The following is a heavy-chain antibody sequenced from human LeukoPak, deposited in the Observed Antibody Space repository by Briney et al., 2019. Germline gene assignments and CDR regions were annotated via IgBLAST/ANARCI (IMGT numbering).Heavy chain of an antibody. D-gene: IGHD6-13*01. CDR1: GGTFSSYA. V-gene: IGHV1-69*06. Sequence: VASVKVSCKASGGTFSSYAISWVRQAPGQGLEWMGGIIPIFGTANYAQKFQGRVTITADKSTSTAYMELSSLRSEDTAVYYCAGTYSSSWYANWFDPWGQGTLVTVSS. CDR3: AGTYSSSWYANWFDP. J-gene: IGHJ5*02. CDR2: IIPIFGTA.